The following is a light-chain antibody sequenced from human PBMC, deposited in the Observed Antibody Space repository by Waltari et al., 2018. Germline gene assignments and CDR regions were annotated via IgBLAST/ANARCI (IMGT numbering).Light chain of an antibody. V-gene: IGKV3-11*01. CDR3: QQRGNGLT. CDR2: DAS. J-gene: IGKJ4*01. Sequence: EIVLTQSPATLSLSPGERATLSCRASQSVSNYLDWYQQKPGQAPRLLIYDASTRATGTPARFSGSGSGTDFSLTISSLEPEDFAVYYCQQRGNGLTFGGGTKVEIK. CDR1: QSVSNY.